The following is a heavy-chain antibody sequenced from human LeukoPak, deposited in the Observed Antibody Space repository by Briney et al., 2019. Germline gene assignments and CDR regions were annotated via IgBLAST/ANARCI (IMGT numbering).Heavy chain of an antibody. CDR2: ISSSVSTI. CDR1: GFTFSDYY. V-gene: IGHV3-11*01. J-gene: IGHJ4*02. Sequence: GGSLRLSCAASGFTFSDYYMSWIRQAPGKGLEWVSYISSSVSTIYYADSVKGRSTISRDNAKNSLYLQMNSLKTEDTAVYYCTRAPEIVVVPAAIGMNFDYWGQGTLVTVSS. CDR3: TRAPEIVVVPAAIGMNFDY. D-gene: IGHD2-2*01.